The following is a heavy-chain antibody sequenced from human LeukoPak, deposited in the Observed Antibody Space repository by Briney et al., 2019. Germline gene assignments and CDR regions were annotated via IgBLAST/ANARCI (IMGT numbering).Heavy chain of an antibody. CDR3: ARLLIVVVGDWFDP. J-gene: IGHJ5*02. CDR2: IYYSGST. Sequence: SETLSLTCTVSGGSISSSSYYWGWIRQPPGKGLEWIGSIYYSGSTYYNPSLKSRVTISVDTSKNQFSLKLSSMTAADTAVYYCARLLIVVVGDWFDPWGQGTLVTVSS. CDR1: GGSISSSSYY. V-gene: IGHV4-39*01. D-gene: IGHD2-2*01.